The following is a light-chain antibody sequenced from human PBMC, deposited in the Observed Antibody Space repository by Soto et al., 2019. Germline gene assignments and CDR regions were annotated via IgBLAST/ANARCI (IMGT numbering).Light chain of an antibody. CDR1: QGISSY. V-gene: IGKV1-8*01. J-gene: IGKJ1*01. CDR3: QQYGSSGT. CDR2: AAS. Sequence: AIRMTQSPSSLSAYTGDRVTITFRASQGISSYLAWYQQKPGKAPKLLIYAASTLQSGVPSRFSGSGSGTDFTLTISCLQSEDFAVYYYQQYGSSGTFGQRTKVDI.